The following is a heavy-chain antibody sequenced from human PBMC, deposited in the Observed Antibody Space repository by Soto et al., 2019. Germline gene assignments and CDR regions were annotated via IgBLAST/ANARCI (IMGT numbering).Heavy chain of an antibody. V-gene: IGHV4-59*01. Sequence: SQTLSLTSTVAGGSFSSYYWSWIRQPPGKGLEWSGYIYYSGSPNYNPDLKRRFTESVDTSKKQLSQKLSTVTAADTAVYYCARTYYSDSSAYYYITHFDYWGQGTVVTVSS. CDR1: GGSFSSYY. D-gene: IGHD3-22*01. CDR2: IYYSGSP. J-gene: IGHJ4*02. CDR3: ARTYYSDSSAYYYITHFDY.